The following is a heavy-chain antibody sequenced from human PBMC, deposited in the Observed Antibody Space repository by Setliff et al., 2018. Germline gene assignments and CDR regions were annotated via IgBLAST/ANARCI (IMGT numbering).Heavy chain of an antibody. Sequence: PSETLSLTCTVSGGSFSTYYWSWIRQAPGKGLEWIGHVYYSGAANYNPSLKSRVTVLVDTSKNQFSLRLSFVTAADTAVYYCARGGTFRYFDYWGQGTLVTVSS. D-gene: IGHD5-12*01. J-gene: IGHJ4*02. CDR3: ARGGTFRYFDY. V-gene: IGHV4-59*01. CDR2: VYYSGAA. CDR1: GGSFSTYY.